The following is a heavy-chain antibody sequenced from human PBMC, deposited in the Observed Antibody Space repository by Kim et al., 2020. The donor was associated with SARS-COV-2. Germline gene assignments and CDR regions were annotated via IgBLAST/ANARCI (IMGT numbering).Heavy chain of an antibody. J-gene: IGHJ6*02. CDR3: ARDPYGGDLFYYSYGMDV. V-gene: IGHV3-11*06. D-gene: IGHD2-21*01. Sequence: VTGRFTISTDNAKTSLYLQMNRLRAEDTAVYYCARDPYGGDLFYYSYGMDVWGQGTTVTVSS.